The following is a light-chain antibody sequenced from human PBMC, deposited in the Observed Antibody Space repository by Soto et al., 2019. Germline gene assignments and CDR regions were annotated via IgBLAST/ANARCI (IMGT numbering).Light chain of an antibody. CDR1: QTISSW. Sequence: DIQMTPSPSTLSGSVVDRVTITFRASQTISSWLAWYQQKPGKAPKLLIYKASTLKSGVPSRFSGSGSGTEFTLTTSSLQPDDFATYYCHHYNSYSEAFGQGTRWIS. CDR2: KAS. CDR3: HHYNSYSEA. V-gene: IGKV1-5*03. J-gene: IGKJ1*01.